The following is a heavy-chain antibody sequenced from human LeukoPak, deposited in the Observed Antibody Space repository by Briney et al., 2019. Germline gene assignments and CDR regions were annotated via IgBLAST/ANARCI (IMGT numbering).Heavy chain of an antibody. V-gene: IGHV1-69*04. CDR3: ARATNIAVAGPYYYYGMDV. Sequence: GASVKVSCKASGGTFSSYAISWVRQAPGQGLERMGRIIPILGIANYAQKFQGRVTITADKSTSTAYMELSSLRSEDTAVYYCARATNIAVAGPYYYYGMDVWGQGTTVTVSS. J-gene: IGHJ6*02. CDR2: IIPILGIA. D-gene: IGHD6-19*01. CDR1: GGTFSSYA.